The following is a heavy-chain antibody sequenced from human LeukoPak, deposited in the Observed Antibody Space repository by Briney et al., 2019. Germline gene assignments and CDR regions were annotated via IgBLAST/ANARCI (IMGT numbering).Heavy chain of an antibody. D-gene: IGHD3-10*01. CDR3: ARDVVRGAPAPGY. V-gene: IGHV3-7*01. J-gene: IGHJ4*02. CDR1: GFTFSTYW. Sequence: GGSLRLSCAASGFTFSTYWMSWVRQAPGRGLEWVASMDQDGSEIYYVDSVKGRFTISRDNAKNSLYLQMNSLRAEDTAVYYCARDVVRGAPAPGYWGQGTLVTVSS. CDR2: MDQDGSEI.